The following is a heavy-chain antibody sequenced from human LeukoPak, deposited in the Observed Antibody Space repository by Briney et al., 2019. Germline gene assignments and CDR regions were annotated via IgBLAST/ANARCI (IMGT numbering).Heavy chain of an antibody. J-gene: IGHJ6*02. D-gene: IGHD1-7*01. V-gene: IGHV1-69*13. CDR3: ARARNDNWNYVSNGMDV. CDR1: GGTFSTYV. Sequence: ASVKVSCKASGGTFSTYVISWVRQAPGQGLEWMGGIIPIFGTPNYAQKFQGRVTITADESTSTAYMELSSLRSEDTAVYYCARARNDNWNYVSNGMDVWGQGTTVTVSS. CDR2: IIPIFGTP.